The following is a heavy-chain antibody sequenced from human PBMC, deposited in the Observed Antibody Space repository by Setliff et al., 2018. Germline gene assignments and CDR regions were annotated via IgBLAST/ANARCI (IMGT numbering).Heavy chain of an antibody. CDR1: GYNFITFG. J-gene: IGHJ4*02. D-gene: IGHD5-12*01. V-gene: IGHV1-18*01. CDR3: VRGPGPSVVVAMPFDR. Sequence: ASVKVSCKTSGYNFITFGISWVRQAPGQGLEWMGWISPYNEKTKYAEKFQGRVTMTTDTSTTTVYMEVASLRSDDTAVYYCVRGPGPSVVVAMPFDRWGQGTLVTVSS. CDR2: ISPYNEKT.